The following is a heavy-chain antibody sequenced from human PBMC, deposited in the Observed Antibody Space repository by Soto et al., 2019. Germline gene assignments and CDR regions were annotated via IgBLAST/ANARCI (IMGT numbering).Heavy chain of an antibody. J-gene: IGHJ6*02. CDR1: GYTFTGYY. CDR3: ARGGDGDLGWDGMDV. CDR2: INPNSGGT. D-gene: IGHD4-17*01. V-gene: IGHV1-2*04. Sequence: QVQLVQSGAEVKKPGASVKVSCKASGYTFTGYYMHWVRQAPGQGLEWMGWINPNSGGTNYAQKFQGWVTMTGDTSISTAYMELSRLRSDDTAVYYCARGGDGDLGWDGMDVWGQGTTVTVSS.